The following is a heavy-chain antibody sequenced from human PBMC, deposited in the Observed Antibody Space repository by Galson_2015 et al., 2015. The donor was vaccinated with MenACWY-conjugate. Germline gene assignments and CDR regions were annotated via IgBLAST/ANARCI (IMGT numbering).Heavy chain of an antibody. CDR3: ARVGTWIHQYFYYMDV. Sequence: SLRLSCAASGFTFTGYEFNWVRQAPGKGLEWLSYISKSGSPIYYADSVKGRFTISRDGMKKSLVLEMNSLRAGDTGVYYCARVGTWIHQYFYYMDVWGKGTTVTVSS. D-gene: IGHD5-18*01. V-gene: IGHV3-48*03. J-gene: IGHJ6*03. CDR1: GFTFTGYE. CDR2: ISKSGSPI.